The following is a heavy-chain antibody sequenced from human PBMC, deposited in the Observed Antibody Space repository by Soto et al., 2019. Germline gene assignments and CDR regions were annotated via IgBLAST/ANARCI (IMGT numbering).Heavy chain of an antibody. D-gene: IGHD3-16*01. Sequence: ASVKVSCKASGYTFNSYAMHWVRKAPGQRLEVMGWNNAGNGNTKYSQKFQGRVTITSDTSASTAYMELSSLRSEATAVYYCAGAERFLPGTLPYFYSYGMDVWGQGTTVTVSS. CDR2: NNAGNGNT. V-gene: IGHV1-3*01. J-gene: IGHJ6*02. CDR3: AGAERFLPGTLPYFYSYGMDV. CDR1: GYTFNSYA.